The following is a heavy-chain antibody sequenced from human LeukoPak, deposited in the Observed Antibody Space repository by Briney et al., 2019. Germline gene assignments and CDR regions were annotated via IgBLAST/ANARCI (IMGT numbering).Heavy chain of an antibody. J-gene: IGHJ5*02. CDR3: ARIRSITMIVVALDP. CDR1: GGSFSGYY. V-gene: IGHV4-34*01. CDR2: INHSGST. Sequence: KPSETLSLTCAVYGGSFSGYYWSWIRQPPGKGLEWIGEINHSGSTNYNPSLKSRVTISVDTSKNQFSLKLSSVTAADTAVYYCARIRSITMIVVALDPWGQGTLVTVSS. D-gene: IGHD3-22*01.